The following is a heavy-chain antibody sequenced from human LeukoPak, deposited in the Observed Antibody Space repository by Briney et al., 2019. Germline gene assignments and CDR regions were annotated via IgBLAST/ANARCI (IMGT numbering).Heavy chain of an antibody. CDR1: GYTFTGYY. CDR2: INPNSGGT. J-gene: IGHJ4*02. D-gene: IGHD6-19*01. V-gene: IGHV1-2*02. CDR3: VREGYSSGWYDY. Sequence: ASVKVSCKASGYTFTGYYMHWVRQAPGQGLEWMGWINPNSGGTNYAQKFQGRVTMTRDTSISTAYMELSRLRSDDTAVYYCVREGYSSGWYDYWGQGTLVTVSS.